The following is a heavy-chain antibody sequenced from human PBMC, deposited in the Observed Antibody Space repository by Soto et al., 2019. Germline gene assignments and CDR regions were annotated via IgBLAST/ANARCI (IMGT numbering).Heavy chain of an antibody. CDR3: ARGGRIVVVPAAIQKRNNWFDP. J-gene: IGHJ5*02. CDR1: GYTFTGYY. D-gene: IGHD2-2*02. Sequence: ASVKVSCKASGYTFTGYYMHWVRQAPGQGLEWMGWINPNSGGTNYAQKFQGWVTMTRDTSISTAYMELSRLRSGDTAVYYCARGGRIVVVPAAIQKRNNWFDPWGQGTLVTVSS. CDR2: INPNSGGT. V-gene: IGHV1-2*04.